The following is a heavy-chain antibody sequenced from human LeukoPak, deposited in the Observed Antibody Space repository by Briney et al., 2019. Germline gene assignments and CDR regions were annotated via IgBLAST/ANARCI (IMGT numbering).Heavy chain of an antibody. V-gene: IGHV4-34*01. D-gene: IGHD3-10*01. J-gene: IGHJ4*02. CDR1: GGSFSGYS. CDR2: MSHSGYP. Sequence: SETLSLTCAVYGGSFSGYSWTWIRQPPGKGLEWIGEMSHSGYPNYNPSLKSRVTISVDTSKNQFSLKLSSVTAADTAVYYCARHPLEGSGSYGEGDYWGQGTLVTVSS. CDR3: ARHPLEGSGSYGEGDY.